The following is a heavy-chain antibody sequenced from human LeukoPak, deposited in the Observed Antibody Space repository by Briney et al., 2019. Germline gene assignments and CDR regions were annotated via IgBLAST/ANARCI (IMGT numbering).Heavy chain of an antibody. Sequence: SETLSLTCTVSGGSISSYYWSWIRQPPGKGLEWIGYIYYSGSTNYNPSLKSRVTISVDTSKNQFSLKLSSVTAADTAVYYCARFQYGDYAYYFDYWGQGTLVTVSS. CDR3: ARFQYGDYAYYFDY. CDR2: IYYSGST. D-gene: IGHD4-17*01. CDR1: GGSISSYY. J-gene: IGHJ4*02. V-gene: IGHV4-59*01.